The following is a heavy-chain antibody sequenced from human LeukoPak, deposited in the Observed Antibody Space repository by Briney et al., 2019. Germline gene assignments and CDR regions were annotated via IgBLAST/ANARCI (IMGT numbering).Heavy chain of an antibody. CDR3: ARLRGWVYSYGLDY. D-gene: IGHD5-18*01. V-gene: IGHV4-59*08. CDR1: GGSISSYY. Sequence: SETLSLTCTVSGGSISSYYWSWIRQPPGKGLEWIGYIYYSGSTNYNPSLKSRVTISVDTSKNQSSLKLSSVTAADTAVYYCARLRGWVYSYGLDYWGQGTLVTVSS. J-gene: IGHJ4*02. CDR2: IYYSGST.